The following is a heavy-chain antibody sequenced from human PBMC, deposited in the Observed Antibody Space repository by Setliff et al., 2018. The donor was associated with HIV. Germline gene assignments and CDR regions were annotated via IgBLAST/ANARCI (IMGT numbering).Heavy chain of an antibody. CDR3: ASMWKVGA. CDR1: GFTFSNFW. CDR2: IKKDGSEI. D-gene: IGHD1-26*01. V-gene: IGHV3-7*03. Sequence: PGGSLRLSCAASGFTFSNFWMDWVRQAPGKGLEWVATIKKDGSEIYYVDSVKGRFTISRDNARTSLYLEMSSLRVEGTAVYFCASMWKVGAWGRGTLVTVSS. J-gene: IGHJ5*02.